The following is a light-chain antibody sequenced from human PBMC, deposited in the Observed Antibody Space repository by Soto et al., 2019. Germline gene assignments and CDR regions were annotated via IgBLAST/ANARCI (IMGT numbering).Light chain of an antibody. J-gene: IGLJ1*01. CDR1: SSDVGGYNY. CDR3: SSYTSSGTSV. Sequence: QSVLTQPASVSGSPGQSITISCTGTSSDVGGYNYVSWYQQHPGKAPKLMIDGVSNRPSGVSNRFSGSKSGNTASLTISGLQAEDEADYYCSSYTSSGTSVFGTRTKLTVL. V-gene: IGLV2-14*03. CDR2: GVS.